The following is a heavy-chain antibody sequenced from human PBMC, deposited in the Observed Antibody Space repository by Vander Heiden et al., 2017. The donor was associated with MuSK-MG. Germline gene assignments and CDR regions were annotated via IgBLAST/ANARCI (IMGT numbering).Heavy chain of an antibody. CDR1: GFSLSSSGVG. J-gene: IGHJ3*02. Sequence: QITLKESGPTLVKPTQTLTLTCTFSGFSLSSSGVGVGWIRQPPGKALEWLALIYWDDDKRYSTSLKSRLTITKDTSKNQVVLTVTNMDTVETATYYCAHRPPGPERATLNGAFDIWGQGTMVTVSS. D-gene: IGHD5-12*01. CDR3: AHRPPGPERATLNGAFDI. CDR2: IYWDDDK. V-gene: IGHV2-5*02.